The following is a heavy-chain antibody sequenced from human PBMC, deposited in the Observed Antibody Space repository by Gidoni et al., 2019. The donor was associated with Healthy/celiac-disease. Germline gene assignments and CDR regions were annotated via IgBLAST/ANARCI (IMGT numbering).Heavy chain of an antibody. CDR3: AKDIEDFWSGLDY. J-gene: IGHJ4*02. Sequence: EVQLVESGGGLVQPGRSLRLSCAASGFTFDAYAMHWVRQARGKGLEWGSGISWNSGSIGYADSVKGRFTISRDNAKNSLYLQMNSLRAEDTALYYCAKDIEDFWSGLDYWGQGTLVTVSS. CDR2: ISWNSGSI. D-gene: IGHD3-3*01. V-gene: IGHV3-9*01. CDR1: GFTFDAYA.